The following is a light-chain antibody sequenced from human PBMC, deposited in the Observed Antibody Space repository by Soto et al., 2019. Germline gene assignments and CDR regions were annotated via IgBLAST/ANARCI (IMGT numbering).Light chain of an antibody. J-gene: IGKJ1*01. Sequence: ESVLKQSQGTLSLSPGERATLSCRASQSVSSSYLAWYQQKPGQAPRLLIYGASSRATGIPDRFSGSGSGTDFTLTISRLEPEDFAVYYCQQYGSSPPTFGQGTKVDIK. V-gene: IGKV3-20*01. CDR3: QQYGSSPPT. CDR1: QSVSSSY. CDR2: GAS.